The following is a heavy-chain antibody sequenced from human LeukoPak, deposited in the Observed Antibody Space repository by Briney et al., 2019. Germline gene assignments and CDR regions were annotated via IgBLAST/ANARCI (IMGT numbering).Heavy chain of an antibody. CDR1: GYTFTSYG. CDR3: ARDQSLVAYSSTWFDY. V-gene: IGHV1-18*01. D-gene: IGHD6-13*01. Sequence: ASVKVSCKASGYTFTSYGISWVRQAPGQGLEWMGWISAYNGNTDYAQNLQGRVTMTTNTLTSTAYMELRSLRSDDTAVYYCARDQSLVAYSSTWFDYWGQGTPVTVSS. CDR2: ISAYNGNT. J-gene: IGHJ4*02.